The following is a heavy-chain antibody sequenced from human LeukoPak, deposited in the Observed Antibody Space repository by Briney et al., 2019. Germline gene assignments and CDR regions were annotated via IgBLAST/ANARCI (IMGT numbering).Heavy chain of an antibody. Sequence: PSETLSLTCAVYGGSFSGYYWGWIRQPPGKGLEWIGEINHSGSTNYNPSLKSRVTISVDTSKNQFSLKLSSVTAADTAVYYCARGSRNRYCSSTSCSYWGQFDYWGQGTLVTVSS. CDR3: ARGSRNRYCSSTSCSYWGQFDY. CDR2: INHSGST. CDR1: GGSFSGYY. D-gene: IGHD2-2*01. V-gene: IGHV4-34*01. J-gene: IGHJ4*02.